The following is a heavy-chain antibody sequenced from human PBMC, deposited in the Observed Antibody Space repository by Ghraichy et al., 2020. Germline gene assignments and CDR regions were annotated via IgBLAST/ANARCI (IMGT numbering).Heavy chain of an antibody. J-gene: IGHJ4*02. CDR3: ARDAIRSLLDHLPILYFDY. V-gene: IGHV4-34*01. Sequence: SETLSLTCAVYGGSFSGYYWSWIRQPPGKGLEWIGEINHSGSTNYNPSLKSRVTISVDTSKNQFSLKLSSVTAADTAVYYCARDAIRSLLDHLPILYFDYWGQGTLVTVSS. CDR1: GGSFSGYY. CDR2: INHSGST. D-gene: IGHD2-21*01.